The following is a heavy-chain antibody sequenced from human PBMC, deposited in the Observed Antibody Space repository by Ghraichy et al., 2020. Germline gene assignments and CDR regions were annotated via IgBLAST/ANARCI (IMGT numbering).Heavy chain of an antibody. V-gene: IGHV4-39*02. Sequence: SQTLSLTCTVSGASVSSGSGSYYWAWVRQTPGKGLEWIGTIYNTVSTFYSPSLKGRVTISVDTSKNHFSLKLTSVTATDTAVYYCATSMYSSTWYHLGYWGQGILVTVSS. CDR1: GASVSSGSGSYY. J-gene: IGHJ4*02. D-gene: IGHD6-13*01. CDR2: IYNTVST. CDR3: ATSMYSSTWYHLGY.